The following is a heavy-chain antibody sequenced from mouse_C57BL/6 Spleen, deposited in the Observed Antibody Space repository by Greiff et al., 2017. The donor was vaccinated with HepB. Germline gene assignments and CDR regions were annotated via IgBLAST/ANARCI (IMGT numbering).Heavy chain of an antibody. J-gene: IGHJ2*01. D-gene: IGHD1-1*01. CDR2: INPNNGGT. CDR1: GYTFTDYY. Sequence: EVQLQQSGPELVKPGASVKISCKASGYTFTDYYMNWVKQSHGKSLEWIGDINPNNGGTSYNQKFKGKATLTVYKSSSTAYMELRSLTSEDSAVYYCARANSFTTVVADYWGQGTTLTVSS. CDR3: ARANSFTTVVADY. V-gene: IGHV1-26*01.